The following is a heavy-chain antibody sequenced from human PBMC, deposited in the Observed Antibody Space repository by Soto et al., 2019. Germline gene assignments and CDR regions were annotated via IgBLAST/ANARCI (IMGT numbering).Heavy chain of an antibody. D-gene: IGHD3-22*01. J-gene: IGHJ4*02. CDR1: GYTFTSYA. CDR2: INAGNGNT. Sequence: ASVKVSCKASGYTFTSYAMHWVRQAPGQRLEWMGWINAGNGNTKYSQKSQGRVTITRDTSASTAYMDLSSLRSEDTAVYYCARGFVDSSGYFYYWGQGTLVTVSS. V-gene: IGHV1-3*01. CDR3: ARGFVDSSGYFYY.